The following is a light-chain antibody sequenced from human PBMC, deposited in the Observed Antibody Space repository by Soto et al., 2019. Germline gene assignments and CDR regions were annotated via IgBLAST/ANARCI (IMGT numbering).Light chain of an antibody. CDR2: GAS. Sequence: EIVLTQSPGTLSLSPGERATLSCRASQSVSSGYLAWYQQKPGQAPRLLIYGASSRATGIPDRFSGSGSGTDFTLTISRLEPEDFAVYYCQQYVSSLWTFGQGTKVDIK. V-gene: IGKV3-20*01. CDR3: QQYVSSLWT. J-gene: IGKJ1*01. CDR1: QSVSSGY.